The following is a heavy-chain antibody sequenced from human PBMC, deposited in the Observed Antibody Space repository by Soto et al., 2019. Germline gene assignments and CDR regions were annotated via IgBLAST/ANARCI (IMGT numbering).Heavy chain of an antibody. CDR1: GFTFSSST. CDR2: ISSSSIAI. D-gene: IGHD6-13*01. CDR3: ARLRGSSNWETPS. Sequence: EVQLVGSGGGLVQPGGSLRLSCAASGFTFSSSTMNWVRQAPGKGVEWGFYISSSSIAIYYADSVKGRFTISRDNDKNSLYLQMNSLRAEDTAVYYCARLRGSSNWETPSWGQGTLVTVSS. V-gene: IGHV3-48*01. J-gene: IGHJ4*02.